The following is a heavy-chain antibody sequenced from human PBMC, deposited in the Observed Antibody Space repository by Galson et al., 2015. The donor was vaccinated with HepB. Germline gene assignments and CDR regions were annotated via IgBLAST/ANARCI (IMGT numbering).Heavy chain of an antibody. CDR3: ASTPRYYFQH. D-gene: IGHD1-14*01. J-gene: IGHJ1*01. V-gene: IGHV3-11*03. CDR1: GFTFSDYY. Sequence: SLRLPCAASGFTFSDYYMSWIRQAPGKGLEWVSYISSSSSYTNYADSVKGRFTISRDNAKNSLYLQMNSLRAEDTAVYYCASTPRYYFQHWGQGTLVTVSS. CDR2: ISSSSSYT.